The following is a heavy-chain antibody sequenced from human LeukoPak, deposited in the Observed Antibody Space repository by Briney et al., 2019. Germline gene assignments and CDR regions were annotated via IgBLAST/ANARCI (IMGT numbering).Heavy chain of an antibody. CDR1: GGSISSYY. CDR2: IYYSGST. J-gene: IGHJ4*02. D-gene: IGHD5-18*01. V-gene: IGHV4-59*01. CDR3: ARGDSYGLSDY. Sequence: SETLSLTCTVSGGSISSYYWSWIRQPPGKGLEWIGYIYYSGSTNYNPSLKSRVTISVDTSKNQFSLKLSSVTAADTAVYYCARGDSYGLSDYWGQGTLVTVSS.